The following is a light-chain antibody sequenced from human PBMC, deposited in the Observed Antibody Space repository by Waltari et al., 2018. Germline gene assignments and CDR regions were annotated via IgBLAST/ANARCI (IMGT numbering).Light chain of an antibody. V-gene: IGLV2-14*03. J-gene: IGLJ2*01. Sequence: QSTLTQPASVSGSPGQSITVSCTATSSDLCVYDFVSWYQHHPGQAPKLIIYDVFKRPSGVSNRFSGSKSGNTASLSISGLQADDEGDYYCTSSTFSSPLFGGGTKLTVL. CDR1: SSDLCVYDF. CDR2: DVF. CDR3: TSSTFSSPL.